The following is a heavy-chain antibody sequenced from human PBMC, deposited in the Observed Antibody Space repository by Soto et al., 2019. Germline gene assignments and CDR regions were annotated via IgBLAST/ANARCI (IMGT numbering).Heavy chain of an antibody. CDR3: ARGNSRSWYLDWFDP. CDR1: GFTFSSYS. J-gene: IGHJ5*02. V-gene: IGHV3-21*01. CDR2: ISSSSSYI. Sequence: EVQLVESGGGLVKPGGSLRLSCAASGFTFSSYSMNWFRQAPGNGLEWVSSISSSSSYIYYAYSVKGRFTISRENAKNSLYLQMNSLRAEDTAVYYCARGNSRSWYLDWFDPWGEGTLVTVSS. D-gene: IGHD6-13*01.